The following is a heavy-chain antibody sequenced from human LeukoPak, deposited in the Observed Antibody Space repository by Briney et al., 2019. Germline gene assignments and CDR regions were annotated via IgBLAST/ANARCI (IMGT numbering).Heavy chain of an antibody. J-gene: IGHJ5*02. CDR1: GGSFSGYY. Sequence: SETLSLTCAVYGGSFSGYYWSWVRQPPGKGLEWIGSFYSSGSTNYNPSLKSRATISVDTSKNDLSLQLSSATAADTAVYYCAGAIQWLAHDLWGQGTLVTVSS. V-gene: IGHV4-34*11. CDR2: FYSSGST. D-gene: IGHD6-19*01. CDR3: AGAIQWLAHDL.